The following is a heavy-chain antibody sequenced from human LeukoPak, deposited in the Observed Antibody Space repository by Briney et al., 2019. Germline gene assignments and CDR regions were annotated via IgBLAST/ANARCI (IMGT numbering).Heavy chain of an antibody. CDR1: GGSISSGSCY. CDR3: ARARYDRPFDP. Sequence: SETLSLTCTVSGGSISSGSCYWSWIRQPAGKGLEWIGRIYTSGSTNYNPSLKSRVTMSVDTSKNQFSLKLSSVTAADTAVYYCARARYDRPFDPWGPGTLVTVSS. V-gene: IGHV4-61*02. CDR2: IYTSGST. J-gene: IGHJ5*02. D-gene: IGHD3-16*01.